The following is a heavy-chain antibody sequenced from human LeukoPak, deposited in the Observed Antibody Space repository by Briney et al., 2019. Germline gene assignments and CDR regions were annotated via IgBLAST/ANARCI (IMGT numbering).Heavy chain of an antibody. V-gene: IGHV1-18*01. CDR1: GYTFTSYG. CDR3: ARERADYYDSSGYQYDY. J-gene: IGHJ4*02. D-gene: IGHD3-22*01. CDR2: ISAYNGNT. Sequence: ASVKVSCKASGYTFTSYGISRVRQAPGQGLEWMGWISAYNGNTNYAQKLQGRVTMTTDTSTSTAYMELRSLGSDDNAVYYCARERADYYDSSGYQYDYWGQGTLVTVSS.